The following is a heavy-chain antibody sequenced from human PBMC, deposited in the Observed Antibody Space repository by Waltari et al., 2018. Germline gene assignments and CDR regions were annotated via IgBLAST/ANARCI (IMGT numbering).Heavy chain of an antibody. Sequence: EVQLVESGGGLVQPGRSLRLSCPASGFTFDDYAMHWVGQAPGKGLERVSGISWNSGSRGYAASVKGPFTISRDNAKNSLYLQMSSRRAEVTALYYGAKARYSYGYSVSDYWGQGTLVTVSS. CDR3: AKARYSYGYSVSDY. J-gene: IGHJ4*02. V-gene: IGHV3-9*01. CDR2: ISWNSGSR. CDR1: GFTFDDYA. D-gene: IGHD5-18*01.